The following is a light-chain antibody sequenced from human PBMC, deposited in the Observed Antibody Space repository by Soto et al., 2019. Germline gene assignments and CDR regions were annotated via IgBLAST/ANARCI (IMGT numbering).Light chain of an antibody. CDR2: DAS. V-gene: IGKV3D-11*02. J-gene: IGKJ3*01. CDR1: QSVSSY. CDR3: HLRSRGHPGT. Sequence: EVVLTQSPATLSLSPGERATLSCRASQSVSSYLAWYQQKPGQAPRLLIYDASNRATGIPARFSVSGTGSGINLTIIILKPESDAVAYCHLRSRGHPGTFGPGTKVDIK.